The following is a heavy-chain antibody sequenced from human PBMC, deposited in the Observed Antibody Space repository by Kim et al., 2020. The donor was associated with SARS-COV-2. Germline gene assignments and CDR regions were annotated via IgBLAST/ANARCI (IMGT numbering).Heavy chain of an antibody. CDR2: IYYSGTT. CDR3: ARHQRGYSSTSYLYWYFDL. D-gene: IGHD6-13*01. Sequence: SETLSLTCTVSGGSISSSTYYWGWIRQPPGKGLEWIGSIYYSGTTYYNPCLKSRVTISVDMSKNQFSVKLSSVTAADTAVYYCARHQRGYSSTSYLYWYFDLWGRGTLVTVSS. J-gene: IGHJ2*01. V-gene: IGHV4-39*01. CDR1: GGSISSSTYY.